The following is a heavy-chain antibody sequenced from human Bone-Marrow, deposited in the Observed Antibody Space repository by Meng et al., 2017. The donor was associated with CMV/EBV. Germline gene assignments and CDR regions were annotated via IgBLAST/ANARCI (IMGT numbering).Heavy chain of an antibody. V-gene: IGHV3-21*01. CDR1: GFTFSSYS. Sequence: GGSLRLSCAASGFTFSSYSMNWVRQAPGKGLEWASSISSSSSYIYYADSVKGRFTISRDNAKNSLYLQMNSLRAEDTAVYYCARGTEADIVVVPAANWVYYYYYGMDVWGQGTTVTVSS. D-gene: IGHD2-2*01. J-gene: IGHJ6*02. CDR2: ISSSSSYI. CDR3: ARGTEADIVVVPAANWVYYYYYGMDV.